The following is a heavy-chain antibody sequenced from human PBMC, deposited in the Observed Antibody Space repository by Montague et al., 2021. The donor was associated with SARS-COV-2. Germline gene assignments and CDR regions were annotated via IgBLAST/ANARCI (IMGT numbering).Heavy chain of an antibody. D-gene: IGHD5-24*01. V-gene: IGHV3-33*01. CDR3: AREKKEVQMDY. J-gene: IGHJ4*02. CDR2: IWYDGSNS. CDR1: GFSFSDYA. Sequence: SLRLSCAASGFSFSDYAMHWVRQAPGLALEWVAVIWYDGSNSYYADSVKGRFTISRDNSKNAVYLQMSSLTADDTAIYYCAREKKEVQMDYWGLGTLVTVSS.